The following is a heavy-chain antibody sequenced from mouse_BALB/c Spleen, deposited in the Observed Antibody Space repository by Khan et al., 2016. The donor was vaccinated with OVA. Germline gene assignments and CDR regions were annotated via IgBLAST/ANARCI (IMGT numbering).Heavy chain of an antibody. Sequence: VQLQQSGAELAKPGASVKMSCKASGYTFTSYWMHWVKQRPGQGLEWIGYINPSTGYTEYNQRFKDKATLTADKSSSTAYMQLSSLTSEESAVYYCANHGSSSAWLTYWGQGTLSLSLQ. V-gene: IGHV1-7*01. CDR3: ANHGSSSAWLTY. CDR1: GYTFTSYW. J-gene: IGHJ3*01. D-gene: IGHD1-1*01. CDR2: INPSTGYT.